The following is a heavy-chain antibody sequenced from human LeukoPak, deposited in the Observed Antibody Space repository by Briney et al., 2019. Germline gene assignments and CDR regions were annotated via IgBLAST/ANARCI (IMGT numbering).Heavy chain of an antibody. D-gene: IGHD3-16*01. CDR2: INPRGGST. CDR3: AREDAAYTFSFDF. J-gene: IGHJ4*02. V-gene: IGHV1-46*01. CDR1: GYTFTRNY. Sequence: ASVKVSCKASGYTFTRNYMHWVRQAPGQGLEWMGIINPRGGSTTYAQKFQGRLTMTRDTSTSTVYMELSSLRSEDTAVYYCAREDAAYTFSFDFWGQGTLVTVSS.